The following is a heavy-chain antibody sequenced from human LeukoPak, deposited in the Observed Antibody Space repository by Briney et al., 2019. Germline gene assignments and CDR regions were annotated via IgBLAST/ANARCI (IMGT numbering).Heavy chain of an antibody. Sequence: PGGSLRLSCVASGFTFSSYWMHWVRQDPRKGLVWVSRINGDGSNINYADSVRGRFTISRDNAKNTLYLQMNSLRAEDTALYYCASGGKQTNWGNYWGQGTLVTVSS. V-gene: IGHV3-74*01. CDR3: ASGGKQTNWGNY. D-gene: IGHD7-27*01. CDR1: GFTFSSYW. J-gene: IGHJ4*02. CDR2: INGDGSNI.